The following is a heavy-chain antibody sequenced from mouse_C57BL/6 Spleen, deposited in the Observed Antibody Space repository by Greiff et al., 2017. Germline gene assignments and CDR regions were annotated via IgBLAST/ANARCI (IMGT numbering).Heavy chain of an antibody. V-gene: IGHV7-3*01. Sequence: EVHLVESGGGLVQPGGSLSLSCAASGFTFTDYYMSWVRQPPGKALEWLGFIRNKANGYTTEYSAYVKGRFTISRDNSQSILYLQMNALSAEDSATYDCARYYGNYGYAMYYWGQGTSVTVSS. J-gene: IGHJ4*01. CDR1: GFTFTDYY. CDR3: ARYYGNYGYAMYY. D-gene: IGHD2-1*01. CDR2: IRNKANGYTT.